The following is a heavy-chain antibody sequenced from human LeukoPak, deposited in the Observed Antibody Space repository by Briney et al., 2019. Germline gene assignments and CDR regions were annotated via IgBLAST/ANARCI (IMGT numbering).Heavy chain of an antibody. CDR3: AKDKSSGWYNGFDF. CDR2: ISASGGDT. Sequence: GGSLRLPCAASGFTFSSYAMSWVRQAPGKGLEWVSAISASGGDTHYADSVKGRFTVSRDSSKNTLYLQMNSLRAEDTAVYYCAKDKSSGWYNGFDFWGQGTLVTVSS. D-gene: IGHD6-19*01. V-gene: IGHV3-23*01. J-gene: IGHJ4*02. CDR1: GFTFSSYA.